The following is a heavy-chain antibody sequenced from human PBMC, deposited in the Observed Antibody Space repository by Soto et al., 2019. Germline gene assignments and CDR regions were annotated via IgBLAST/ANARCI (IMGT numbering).Heavy chain of an antibody. CDR1: GYTFTGYY. CDR3: AIGRSTASGIARVWFDP. V-gene: IGHV1-2*04. D-gene: IGHD4-4*01. Sequence: ASVKVSCKASGYTFTGYYMHWVRQAPGQGLEWMGWINPNSGGTNYAQKFQGWVTMTRDTSISTAYMELSRLRSDDTAVYYCAIGRSTASGIARVWFDPWGQGTLVTVSS. J-gene: IGHJ5*02. CDR2: INPNSGGT.